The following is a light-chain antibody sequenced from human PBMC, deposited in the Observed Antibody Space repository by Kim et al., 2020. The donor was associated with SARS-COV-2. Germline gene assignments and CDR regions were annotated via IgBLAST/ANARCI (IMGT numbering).Light chain of an antibody. CDR2: QDD. V-gene: IGLV3-1*01. CDR1: KLGDKY. CDR3: QAWDRSPV. Sequence: SYDLTQPPSVSVSPGQTATITCSGDKLGDKYASWYQQKPGQSPVLVIYQDDKRPSRIPERFSGSTSGNTATLTISGTQAMDEADYYCQAWDRSPVFGGGTQLTVL. J-gene: IGLJ2*01.